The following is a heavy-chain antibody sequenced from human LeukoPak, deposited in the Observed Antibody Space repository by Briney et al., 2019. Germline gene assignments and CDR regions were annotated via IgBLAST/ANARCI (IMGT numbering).Heavy chain of an antibody. Sequence: SETLSLTCTVSGNSFGDYYWSWIRQPAGKGLEWIGSIYHSGSTYYNPSLKSRVTISVDTSKNQFSLKLSSVTAADTAVYYCARVGYSGSYGLWGRGTLVTVSS. CDR2: IYHSGST. J-gene: IGHJ4*02. CDR3: ARVGYSGSYGL. CDR1: GNSFGDYY. D-gene: IGHD1-26*01. V-gene: IGHV4-38-2*02.